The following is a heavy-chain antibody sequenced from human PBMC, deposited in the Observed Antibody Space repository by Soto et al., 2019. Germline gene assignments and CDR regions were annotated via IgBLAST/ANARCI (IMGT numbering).Heavy chain of an antibody. CDR1: GFTFSNFA. J-gene: IGHJ4*02. Sequence: EVQLLESGGGLVQPGGSLRLSCAASGFTFSNFAMNWVRQAPGKGLEWVSSISGSGGSTYYADSVKGRFTISRDSSKNTLYLQMSSLRAEDTAIYYCAKVYHSNGYYHFDYWGQGTLVTVSS. D-gene: IGHD3-22*01. V-gene: IGHV3-23*01. CDR3: AKVYHSNGYYHFDY. CDR2: ISGSGGST.